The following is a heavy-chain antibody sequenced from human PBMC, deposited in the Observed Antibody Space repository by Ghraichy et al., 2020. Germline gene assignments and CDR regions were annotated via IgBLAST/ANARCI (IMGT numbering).Heavy chain of an antibody. V-gene: IGHV1-2*06. J-gene: IGHJ6*02. Sequence: ASVKVSCKGSGYTFTGHHIHWVRQAPGQGLEWMGRINPYSGDTNYAQKFQGRVTMTRDTSITTAYMDLSRLRSDDSAVYYCARADQVTYCSGAVCTNHRYYAYSMDVWGPGTTVTVS. CDR2: INPYSGDT. CDR3: ARADQVTYCSGAVCTNHRYYAYSMDV. CDR1: GYTFTGHH. D-gene: IGHD2-8*02.